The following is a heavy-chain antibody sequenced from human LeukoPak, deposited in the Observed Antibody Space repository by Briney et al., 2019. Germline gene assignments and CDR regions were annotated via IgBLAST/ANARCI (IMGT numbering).Heavy chain of an antibody. CDR1: GYTFTSYG. J-gene: IGHJ4*02. CDR2: ISAYNGNT. Sequence: ASVNVSCKASGYTFTSYGISWVRQAPGQGLEWMGWISAYNGNTNYAQKLQGRVTMTTDTSTSTAYMELRSLRSDDTAVYYCAREGSIAGIYYFDYWSQGTLVTVSS. D-gene: IGHD6-6*01. V-gene: IGHV1-18*01. CDR3: AREGSIAGIYYFDY.